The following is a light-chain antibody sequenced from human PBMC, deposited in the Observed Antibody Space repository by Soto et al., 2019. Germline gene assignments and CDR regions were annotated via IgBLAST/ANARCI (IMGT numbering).Light chain of an antibody. CDR3: QHYNDYSWT. CDR1: QSISVW. V-gene: IGKV1-5*03. J-gene: IGKJ1*01. Sequence: DIHMTQSPSTLSASVGDRVTITCRASQSISVWLAWYQQKPGKAPNLLIYKTSSLDTGVPSRFSGSGSGTEFTLTISSLQPDDFAPYYCQHYNDYSWTFGQGTKVEIK. CDR2: KTS.